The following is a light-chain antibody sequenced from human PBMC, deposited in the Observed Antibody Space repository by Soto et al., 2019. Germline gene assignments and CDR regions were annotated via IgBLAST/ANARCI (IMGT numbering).Light chain of an antibody. J-gene: IGKJ3*01. CDR2: DAS. CDR3: QHYSDPPPT. V-gene: IGKV1-33*01. CDR1: QDIRKY. Sequence: DIQMTQSPSSLSASVGDRVTITCQASQDIRKYLNWYQQKPGIAPKLLIYDASNLEVGVPSRFSGSGSGTDFTFTINSLQPEDIATYYCQHYSDPPPTFGPGTKVDIK.